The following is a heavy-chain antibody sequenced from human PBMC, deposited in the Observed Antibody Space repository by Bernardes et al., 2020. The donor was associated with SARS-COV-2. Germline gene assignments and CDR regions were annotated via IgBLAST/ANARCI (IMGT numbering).Heavy chain of an antibody. V-gene: IGHV3-53*01. CDR2: IYSGGNT. Sequence: GGSLRLSCAASGFTVSSNYMSWVRQAPGKGLEWVSIIYSGGNTYYADSVKGRFTISRDNSKNTLYLQMNSLRAEDTAVYYCAKAQRLGKGIDYWGQGTLVTVSS. J-gene: IGHJ4*02. CDR3: AKAQRLGKGIDY. CDR1: GFTVSSNY. D-gene: IGHD6-25*01.